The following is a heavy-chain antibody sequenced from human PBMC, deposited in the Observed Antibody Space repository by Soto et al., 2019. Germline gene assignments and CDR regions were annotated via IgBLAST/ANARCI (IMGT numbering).Heavy chain of an antibody. CDR3: ARETESCSWNDGLMDV. CDR1: GFTCSSFT. D-gene: IGHD1-1*01. V-gene: IGHV3-21*01. J-gene: IGHJ6*02. Sequence: EVLLVESGGGLVKPGGSLTLSCAASGFTCSSFTMNWVRQAPGKGLEWVSSINPSGSPAFIYYADSVKGRFTVSRDNANNSLSLQMNSLRAEDTAVYYCARETESCSWNDGLMDVWGQGTRVTVSS. CDR2: INPSGSPAFI.